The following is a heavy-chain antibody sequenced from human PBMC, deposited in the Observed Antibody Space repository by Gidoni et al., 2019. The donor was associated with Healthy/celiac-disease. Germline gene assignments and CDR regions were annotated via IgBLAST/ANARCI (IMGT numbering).Heavy chain of an antibody. CDR2: INPNSGGT. V-gene: IGHV1-2*04. CDR3: ARRVYYDPAGWGYYFDY. Sequence: QVQLVQSGAEVKKPGASVKVSCKASGYTFTGYYMHWVRQAPGQGLEWMGWINPNSGGTNYAQKFQGWVTMTRDTSISTAYMELSRLRSDDTAVYYCARRVYYDPAGWGYYFDYWGQGTLVTVSS. CDR1: GYTFTGYY. J-gene: IGHJ4*02. D-gene: IGHD3-22*01.